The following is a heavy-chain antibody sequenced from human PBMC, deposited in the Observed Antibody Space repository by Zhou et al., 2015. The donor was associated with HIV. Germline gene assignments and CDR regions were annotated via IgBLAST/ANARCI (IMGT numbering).Heavy chain of an antibody. CDR1: GYTFTNYD. D-gene: IGHD2-2*02. CDR3: ARVPYCSSTSCYTKYWYFDL. Sequence: QVQLVQSGAEVKKPGASVKVSCKASGYTFTNYDINWVRQATGQGLEWMGWMNPNSGNTGYAQKFQGRVTMTRNTSTSTAYMELSSLRSEDTAVYFCARVPYCSSTSCYTKYWYFDLWGRGTLVTVS. CDR2: MNPNSGNT. J-gene: IGHJ2*01. V-gene: IGHV1-8*01.